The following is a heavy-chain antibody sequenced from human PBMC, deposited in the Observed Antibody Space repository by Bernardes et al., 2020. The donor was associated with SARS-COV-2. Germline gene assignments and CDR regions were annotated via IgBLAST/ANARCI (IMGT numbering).Heavy chain of an antibody. CDR2: FYSSDGTM. D-gene: IGHD3-9*01. Sequence: GGSLRLSCAASGFTVSSIYMSWVRQAPGKGLECVSFFYSSDGTMYYADSVKGRFTISRDNAKNTLYLQMNSLRADDTAVYYCARDHLYYDTLTGWIDQHYFDNWGQGTLVTVSS. V-gene: IGHV3-66*01. J-gene: IGHJ4*02. CDR3: ARDHLYYDTLTGWIDQHYFDN. CDR1: GFTVSSIY.